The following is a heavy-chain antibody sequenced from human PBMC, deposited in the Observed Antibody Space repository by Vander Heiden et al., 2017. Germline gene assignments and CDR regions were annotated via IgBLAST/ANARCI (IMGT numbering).Heavy chain of an antibody. Sequence: EVQLVEPGGGRVTPGGSLRLHCAASGFPFSSHSMNRVRQAPGKGLEWVSSISSSSSYIYYADSVKGRFTNSRDNAKNSLYLQMNSRRAEDTAVYYGARDKDPYYYGSGKGWFDPWGQGTLVTVSS. D-gene: IGHD3-10*01. CDR2: ISSSSSYI. CDR3: ARDKDPYYYGSGKGWFDP. V-gene: IGHV3-21*01. CDR1: GFPFSSHS. J-gene: IGHJ5*02.